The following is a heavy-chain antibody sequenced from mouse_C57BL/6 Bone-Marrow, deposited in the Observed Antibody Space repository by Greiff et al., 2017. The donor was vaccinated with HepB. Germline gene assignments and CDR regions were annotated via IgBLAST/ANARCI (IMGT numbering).Heavy chain of an antibody. CDR2: IDPANGNT. Sequence: VQLQQPGAELVKPGASVKLSCKASGFNIKNTYMHWVKQRPEQGLEWIGRIDPANGNTKYAPKFQGKATITADTSSNTAYLQLSSLTSEDTAIYYCASKGPYYGSSYGFSYWGQGTLVTVSA. D-gene: IGHD1-1*01. J-gene: IGHJ3*01. CDR1: GFNIKNTY. V-gene: IGHV14-3*01. CDR3: ASKGPYYGSSYGFSY.